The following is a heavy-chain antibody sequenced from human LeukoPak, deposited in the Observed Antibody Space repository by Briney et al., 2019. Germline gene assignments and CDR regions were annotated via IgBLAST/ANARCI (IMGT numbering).Heavy chain of an antibody. CDR1: GGSISSGSYY. V-gene: IGHV4-61*02. CDR2: IYTSGST. Sequence: PSETLSLTCTVSGGSISSGSYYWSWIRQPAGNGLEWIGRIYTSGSTNYNPSLKSRVTISVDTSKNQFSLKLSSVTAADTAVYYCASEGIVVGEGEYYYYYYIDVWGKGTTVTVSS. CDR3: ASEGIVVGEGEYYYYYYIDV. D-gene: IGHD2-2*01. J-gene: IGHJ6*03.